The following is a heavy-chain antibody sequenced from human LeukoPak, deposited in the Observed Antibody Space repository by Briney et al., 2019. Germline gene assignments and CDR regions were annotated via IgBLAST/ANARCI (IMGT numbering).Heavy chain of an antibody. CDR2: IHYTGNT. Sequence: SETLSLTCTVSGGSVTSGGYSWTWIRQHPGKGLEWIGYIHYTGNTYYNPSLKSRVTISVDTSKNQFSLKLSSVTAADTAVYYCARVKETPYYYDSSGYDAFDIWGQGTMVTVSS. CDR1: GGSVTSGGYS. CDR3: ARVKETPYYYDSSGYDAFDI. J-gene: IGHJ3*02. D-gene: IGHD3-22*01. V-gene: IGHV4-31*03.